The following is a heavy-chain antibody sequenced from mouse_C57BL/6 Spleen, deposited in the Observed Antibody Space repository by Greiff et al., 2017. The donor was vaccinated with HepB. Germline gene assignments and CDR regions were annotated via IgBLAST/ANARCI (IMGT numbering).Heavy chain of an antibody. CDR3: TRCYYGSSHFDY. J-gene: IGHJ2*01. V-gene: IGHV1-5*01. Sequence: VHVKQSGTVLARPGASVKMSCKTSGYTFTSYWMHWVKQRPGQGLEWIGAIHPGNSDTSYNQKFKGKAKLTAVTSASTAYMELSSLTNEDSAVYYCTRCYYGSSHFDYWGQGTTLTVSS. D-gene: IGHD1-1*01. CDR1: GYTFTSYW. CDR2: IHPGNSDT.